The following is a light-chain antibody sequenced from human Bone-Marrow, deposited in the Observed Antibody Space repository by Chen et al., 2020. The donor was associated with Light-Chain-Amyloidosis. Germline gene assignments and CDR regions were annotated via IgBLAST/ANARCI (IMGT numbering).Light chain of an antibody. CDR3: QVWDRSSGRPV. CDR1: NIGSTS. Sequence: SYVLTQPSSVSVAPGQTATIACGGNNIGSTSVHWYQQTPGQAPLLVVYDDSDRPSGIPERLSGSNPGNTATLTISRVEAGDEADYYCQVWDRSSGRPVFGGGTKLTVL. CDR2: DDS. J-gene: IGLJ3*02. V-gene: IGLV3-21*02.